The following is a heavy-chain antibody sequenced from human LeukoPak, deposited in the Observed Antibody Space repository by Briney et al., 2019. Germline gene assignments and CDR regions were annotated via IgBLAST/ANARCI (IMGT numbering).Heavy chain of an antibody. CDR3: ATLPGGGIAAAGTRSAWFDP. V-gene: IGHV4-34*01. CDR2: INHSGST. D-gene: IGHD6-13*01. Sequence: SETLSLTCAVYGGSSSGYYWSWIRQPPGKGLEWIGEINHSGSTNYNPSLKSRVTISVDTSKNQFSLKLSSVTAADTAVYYCATLPGGGIAAAGTRSAWFDPWGQGTLVTVSS. J-gene: IGHJ5*02. CDR1: GGSSSGYY.